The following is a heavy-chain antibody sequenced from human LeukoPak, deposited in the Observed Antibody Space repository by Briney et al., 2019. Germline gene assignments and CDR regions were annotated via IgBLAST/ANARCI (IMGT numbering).Heavy chain of an antibody. CDR2: IIPLFGRT. D-gene: IGHD6-13*01. V-gene: IGHV1-69*13. Sequence: ASVKVSCKASGGTFSSYAINWVRQAPGQGLEWMGRIIPLFGRTNYAQKFHDRVTITADESTSTAYMILSSLRSEDTAIYYCTKGFQAAGTGWFDPWGQGTLVTVSS. CDR3: TKGFQAAGTGWFDP. CDR1: GGTFSSYA. J-gene: IGHJ5*02.